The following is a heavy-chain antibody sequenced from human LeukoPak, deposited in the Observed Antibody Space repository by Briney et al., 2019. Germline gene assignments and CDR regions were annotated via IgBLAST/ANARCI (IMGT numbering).Heavy chain of an antibody. Sequence: GGSLRLSCAASGFTFSSYGMNWVRQAPGKGLEFVAYITSRDPPIHYVDYLKGRFASCRVNAKNPLYLQMNSLRDEDTAVYCYVRANSLMVRGVITYFDSWGQGTLVTVSS. V-gene: IGHV3-48*02. D-gene: IGHD3-10*01. CDR1: GFTFSSYG. J-gene: IGHJ4*02. CDR2: ITSRDPPI. CDR3: VRANSLMVRGVITYFDS.